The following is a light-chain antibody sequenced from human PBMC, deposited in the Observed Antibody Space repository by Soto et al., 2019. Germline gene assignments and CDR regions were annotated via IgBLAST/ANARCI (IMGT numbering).Light chain of an antibody. CDR3: QQSYNSPQT. J-gene: IGKJ1*01. Sequence: DIQMTQSPSSLSASVGDEVTITCRASQTIMTYLNWYQLKPGKPPRLLIYAASSLQSGVPSRFNGSGSGTDFTLTISSLQPEDFATYSCQQSYNSPQTFGQGTKVEIK. CDR1: QTIMTY. V-gene: IGKV1-39*01. CDR2: AAS.